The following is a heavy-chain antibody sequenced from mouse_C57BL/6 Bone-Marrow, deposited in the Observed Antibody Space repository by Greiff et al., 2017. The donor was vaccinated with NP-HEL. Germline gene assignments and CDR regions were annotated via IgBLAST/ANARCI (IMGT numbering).Heavy chain of an antibody. CDR3: ARAYYYGSSEDYFDY. CDR2: INPSSGYT. V-gene: IGHV1-4*01. J-gene: IGHJ2*01. Sequence: QVQLKESGAELARPGASVKMSCKASGYTFTSYTMPWVKQRPGQGLEWIGYINPSSGYTKYNQKFKDKATLTADNSTRTAYMQLSSLTSEDSAFYYCARAYYYGSSEDYFDYWGQGTTLTVSS. D-gene: IGHD1-1*01. CDR1: GYTFTSYT.